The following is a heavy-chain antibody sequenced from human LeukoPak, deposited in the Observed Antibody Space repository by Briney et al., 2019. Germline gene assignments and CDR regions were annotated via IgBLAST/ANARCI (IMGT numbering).Heavy chain of an antibody. V-gene: IGHV3-74*01. CDR1: GFTFSSYW. J-gene: IGHJ4*02. Sequence: GGSLRLSCAASGFTFSSYWMHWVRQAPGKGLVWVSRINSDGSSTSYADSVKGRFTISRDNAKDTLYLQMNSLRAEDTAVYYCARDWGRRADFDYWGQGTLVTVSS. CDR2: INSDGSST. CDR3: ARDWGRRADFDY. D-gene: IGHD7-27*01.